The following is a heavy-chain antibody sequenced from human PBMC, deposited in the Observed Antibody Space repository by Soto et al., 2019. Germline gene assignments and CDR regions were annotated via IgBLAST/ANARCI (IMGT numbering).Heavy chain of an antibody. D-gene: IGHD3-10*01. Sequence: QVRLMQSGSDVKRPGASVKVSCKASGYTFTNVGMNWVRQAPGQGLEWIGWINTDTGETNYAQKFQRRVTINTATATSTAYMDMRNLISNGTAVCYCARGGDGFDVFDFWGQGTLVIVSS. V-gene: IGHV1-18*01. CDR1: GYTFTNVG. J-gene: IGHJ4*02. CDR2: INTDTGET. CDR3: ARGGDGFDVFDF.